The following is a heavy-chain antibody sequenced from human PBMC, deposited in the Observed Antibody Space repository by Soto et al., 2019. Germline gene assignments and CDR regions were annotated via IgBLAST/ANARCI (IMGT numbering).Heavy chain of an antibody. Sequence: ASVKVSCKASGYTFTNYAMHWVRQAPGQGLDWMGWIHGDNGNTKYSQKFQDRVTITRDTSASTAYMELNSLRVEDTAVYYYTKPRSSLQWPPFDPWGHGTLVTVSS. D-gene: IGHD6-19*01. CDR3: TKPRSSLQWPPFDP. J-gene: IGHJ5*02. CDR1: GYTFTNYA. CDR2: IHGDNGNT. V-gene: IGHV1-3*01.